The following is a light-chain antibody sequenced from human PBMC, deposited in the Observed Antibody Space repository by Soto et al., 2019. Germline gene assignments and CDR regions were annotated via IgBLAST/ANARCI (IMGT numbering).Light chain of an antibody. J-gene: IGLJ1*01. CDR1: SRDVGGYNS. CDR3: SSYTTAGSYV. Sequence: QSALTQPASVSGSPGLSSAISCTGTSRDVGGYNSVSWYQQQPGKVPKLIIYDVSSRPSGVSNRFSGSKSGNTASLTISGLQAEDEGDYYCSSYTTAGSYVFGTGTKLTVL. V-gene: IGLV2-14*01. CDR2: DVS.